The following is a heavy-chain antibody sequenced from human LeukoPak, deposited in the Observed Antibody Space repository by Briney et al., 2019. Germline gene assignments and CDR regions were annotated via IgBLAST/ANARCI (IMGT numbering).Heavy chain of an antibody. CDR3: ARQEWLARADAFDI. J-gene: IGHJ3*02. V-gene: IGHV4-39*01. Sequence: PSETLSLTCTVSGGSISSSSYYWGWIRQPPGKGLEWIGSMYYSGSTYYNPSLKSRVTISVDTSKNQFSLKLSSATAADTAVYYCARQEWLARADAFDIWGQGTMVTVSS. CDR1: GGSISSSSYY. CDR2: MYYSGST. D-gene: IGHD6-19*01.